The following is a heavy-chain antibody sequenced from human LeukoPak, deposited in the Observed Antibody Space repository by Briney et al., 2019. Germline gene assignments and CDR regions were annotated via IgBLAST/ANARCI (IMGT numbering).Heavy chain of an antibody. V-gene: IGHV1-58*02. D-gene: IGHD5-18*01. J-gene: IGHJ6*02. CDR1: GFTFTSSA. CDR3: ARDREYSYGSYYGMDV. Sequence: ASVKVSCKASGFTFTSSAMQWVRQARGQRLEWIGWIVVGSGNTNYAQKFQERVTITRDMSTSTAYMELGSLRSEDTAVYYCARDREYSYGSYYGMDVWGQGTTVTVSS. CDR2: IVVGSGNT.